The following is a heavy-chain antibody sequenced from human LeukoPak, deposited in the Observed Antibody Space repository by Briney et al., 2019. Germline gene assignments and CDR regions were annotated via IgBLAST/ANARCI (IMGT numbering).Heavy chain of an antibody. V-gene: IGHV4-61*01. Sequence: PSETLSLTCSVFGGAISSSSHYWGWIRQTPGKGPEWIGHVYYNGNTMYNPSLKDRLIISLHTSENQFSLKLTSLSAADTAVYYCARDPRPNSNNWFDTWGQGILVTVSS. J-gene: IGHJ5*02. CDR1: GGAISSSSHY. D-gene: IGHD5-18*01. CDR3: ARDPRPNSNNWFDT. CDR2: VYYNGNT.